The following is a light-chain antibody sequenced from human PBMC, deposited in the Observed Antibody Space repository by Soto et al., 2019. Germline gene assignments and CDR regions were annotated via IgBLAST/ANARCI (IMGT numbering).Light chain of an antibody. CDR3: QQYNDWPPFT. J-gene: IGKJ5*01. CDR2: GAS. Sequence: EIVVTQSPATLSVSSGERATLSCRASQSVRTNLAWYQQRPGQAPRLLIFGASTRAPGIPGRFSGSGSGTKFTLTISSLQSEDFAIYYCQQYNDWPPFTFAQGTRLEI. V-gene: IGKV3-15*01. CDR1: QSVRTN.